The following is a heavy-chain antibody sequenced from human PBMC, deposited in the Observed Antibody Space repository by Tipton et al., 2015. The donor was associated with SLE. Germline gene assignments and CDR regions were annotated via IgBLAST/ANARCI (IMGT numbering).Heavy chain of an antibody. D-gene: IGHD2-8*01. CDR2: IYTSGST. V-gene: IGHV4-61*02. Sequence: TLSLTCTASGGSISSGSYCWSWIRQPAGKGLEWIGRIYTSGSTNYNPSLKSRVTISVDTSKNQFSLKLSSVTAADTAVYFCARGYCSDGVCYGFGFFDYWGQGNLVTVSS. CDR3: ARGYCSDGVCYGFGFFDY. J-gene: IGHJ4*02. CDR1: GGSISSGSYC.